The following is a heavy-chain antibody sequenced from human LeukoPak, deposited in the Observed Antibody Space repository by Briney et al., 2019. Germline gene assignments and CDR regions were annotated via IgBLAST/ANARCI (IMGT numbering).Heavy chain of an antibody. CDR2: INHSGST. J-gene: IGHJ3*02. V-gene: IGHV4-34*01. CDR3: ARGRLEAMWELLPYDAFDI. D-gene: IGHD1-26*01. CDR1: GGSFSGYY. Sequence: PSETLSLTCAVYGGSFSGYYWSWIRQPPGKGLEWMGEINHSGSTNYNPSLKSRVTISVDTSKNQYSLKLSAVTAAGTAVFYCARGRLEAMWELLPYDAFDIWGQGTMVTVSS.